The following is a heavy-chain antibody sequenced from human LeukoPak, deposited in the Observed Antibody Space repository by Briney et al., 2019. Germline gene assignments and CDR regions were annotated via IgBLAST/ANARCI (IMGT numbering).Heavy chain of an antibody. CDR1: GFIFTSYT. CDR3: ASDPYTSGEADY. D-gene: IGHD6-19*01. CDR2: ISGSSYI. Sequence: GGSLRLSCAASGFIFTSYTMSWVRQAPGKGLEWVSSISGSSYIYYADSVKGRFTISRDNAKNSLYLQMNTLRAEDTAVYYCASDPYTSGEADYWGQGTLVTVSS. J-gene: IGHJ4*02. V-gene: IGHV3-21*01.